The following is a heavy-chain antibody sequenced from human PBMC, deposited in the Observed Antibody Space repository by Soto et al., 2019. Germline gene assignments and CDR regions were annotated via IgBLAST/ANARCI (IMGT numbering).Heavy chain of an antibody. CDR1: GFTFSSCN. D-gene: IGHD3-9*01. J-gene: IGHJ3*02. V-gene: IGHV3-21*01. CDR2: ISSSSSYI. CDR3: ARLDDILTGQGAGDAFDI. Sequence: DVQLVESGGGLVKPGGSLRLSCAASGFTFSSCNMNWVRQAPGKGLEWVSSISSSSSYIYYADSVKGRFTISRDNAKNSLYLQMNSLRAEDTAVYYCARLDDILTGQGAGDAFDIWGQGTMVTVSS.